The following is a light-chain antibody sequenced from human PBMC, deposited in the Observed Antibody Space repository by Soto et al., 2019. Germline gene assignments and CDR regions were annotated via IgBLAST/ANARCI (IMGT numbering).Light chain of an antibody. CDR3: QQYGSLSWT. V-gene: IGKV3-20*01. CDR1: QSVGSDF. CDR2: GAS. J-gene: IGKJ1*01. Sequence: EIVFTPCPGALSQYPGERATLSCRASQSVGSDFLAWYQQKPGQAPRILIFGASGRATGIPDRFSGSGSGTDFTLTISRLEPEDFAVYYCQQYGSLSWTFGQGTKVDI.